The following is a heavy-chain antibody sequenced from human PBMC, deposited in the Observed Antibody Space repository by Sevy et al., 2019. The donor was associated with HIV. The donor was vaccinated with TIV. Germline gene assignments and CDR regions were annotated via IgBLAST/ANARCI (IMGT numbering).Heavy chain of an antibody. CDR1: GGSISSSSYY. J-gene: IGHJ5*02. CDR3: ARLPAGWGGRGFDP. V-gene: IGHV4-39*01. CDR2: IYYSGST. D-gene: IGHD6-19*01. Sequence: SETLSLTCTVSGGSISSSSYYWGWIRQPPGKGLEWIGSIYYSGSTYYNPSLKRRVTISVDTSKNQFSLKLSSVTAADTAVYYCARLPAGWGGRGFDPWGQGTLVTISS.